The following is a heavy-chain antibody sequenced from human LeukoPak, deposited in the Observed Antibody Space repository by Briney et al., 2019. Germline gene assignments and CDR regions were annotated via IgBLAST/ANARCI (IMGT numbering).Heavy chain of an antibody. J-gene: IGHJ3*02. Sequence: SETLSLTCTVSGGSISSGSYYGSWIRQPAGKGLEWIGRIYTSGSTNYNPSLKSRVTISVDTSKNQFSLKLSSVTAADTAVYYCARGLGYCSSTSCPTDAFDIWGQGTMVTVSS. CDR2: IYTSGST. CDR3: ARGLGYCSSTSCPTDAFDI. V-gene: IGHV4-61*02. CDR1: GGSISSGSYY. D-gene: IGHD2-2*01.